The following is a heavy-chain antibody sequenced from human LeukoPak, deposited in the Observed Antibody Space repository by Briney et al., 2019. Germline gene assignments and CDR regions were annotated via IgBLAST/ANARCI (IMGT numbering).Heavy chain of an antibody. J-gene: IGHJ4*02. CDR1: GGSISSGGYS. CDR2: IYHSGST. V-gene: IGHV4-30-2*01. D-gene: IGHD3-10*01. Sequence: SETLSLTCAVSGGSISSGGYSWSWIRQPPGKGLEWIGYIYHSGSTYYNPSLKSRVTISVDRSKNQFSLKLSSVTAADTAVYYCARAHYYGSGSYDYWGQGTLVTVSS. CDR3: ARAHYYGSGSYDY.